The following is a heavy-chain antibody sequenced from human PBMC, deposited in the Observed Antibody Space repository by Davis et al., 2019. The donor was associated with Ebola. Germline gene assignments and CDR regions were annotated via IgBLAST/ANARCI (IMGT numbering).Heavy chain of an antibody. V-gene: IGHV3-21*04. D-gene: IGHD6-13*01. CDR2: ISSSSSYI. J-gene: IGHJ4*02. CDR1: GFTFSSYS. CDR3: ANPGIAAAGIIYD. Sequence: GESLKISCAASGFTFSSYSMNWVRQAPGKGLEWVSSISSSSSYIYYADSVKGRFTISRDNSKNTLYLQMNSLRAEDTAVYYCANPGIAAAGIIYDWGQGTLVTVSS.